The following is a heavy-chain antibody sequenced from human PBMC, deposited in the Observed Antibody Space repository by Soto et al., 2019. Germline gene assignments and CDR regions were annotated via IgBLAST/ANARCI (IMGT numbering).Heavy chain of an antibody. Sequence: SVKVSCKASGGTFSSYAISWVRQAPGQGLEWMGGIIPIFGTANYAQKFQGRVTITADESTSTAYMELSSLRSEDTAVYYCARDYYGSSGYHAFDIWGQGTMVTVSS. CDR2: IIPIFGTA. CDR1: GGTFSSYA. CDR3: ARDYYGSSGYHAFDI. J-gene: IGHJ3*02. V-gene: IGHV1-69*13. D-gene: IGHD3-22*01.